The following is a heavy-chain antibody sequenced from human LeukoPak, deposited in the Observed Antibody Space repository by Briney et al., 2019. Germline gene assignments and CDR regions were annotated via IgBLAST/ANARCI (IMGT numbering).Heavy chain of an antibody. Sequence: SETLSLTCAVYGGSFSGYYWSWIRQPPGKGLEWIGEINHSGSTNYNPSLKSRVTISVDTSKNQFSLKMSSVTAADTAVYYCAIGGAVFDYWGQGTLVTVSS. CDR3: AIGGAVFDY. V-gene: IGHV4-34*01. CDR1: GGSFSGYY. CDR2: INHSGST. D-gene: IGHD6-19*01. J-gene: IGHJ4*02.